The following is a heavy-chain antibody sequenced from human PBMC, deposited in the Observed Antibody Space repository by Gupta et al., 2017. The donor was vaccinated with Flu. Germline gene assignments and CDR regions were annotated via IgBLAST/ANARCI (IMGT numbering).Heavy chain of an antibody. J-gene: IGHJ6*02. CDR2: INNSGST. V-gene: IGHV4-34*01. Sequence: QVRLQQWGAGLLKPSGTLSLTCAVYGGSFSGYYWGWIRQPPGKGLEWIGEINNSGSTKYNPSLKSRVTISVDPPKNQFSLKLSSVTAADTAVYYCARGWSRPHYYNYYYYYGMDVWGHGTTVTVSS. D-gene: IGHD3-22*01. CDR3: ARGWSRPHYYNYYYYYGMDV. CDR1: GGSFSGYY.